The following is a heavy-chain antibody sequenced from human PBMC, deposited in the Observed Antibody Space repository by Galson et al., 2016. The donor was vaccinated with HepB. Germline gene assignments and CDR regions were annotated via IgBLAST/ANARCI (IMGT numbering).Heavy chain of an antibody. D-gene: IGHD2-15*01. V-gene: IGHV4-61*01. Sequence: ETLSLTCTVSGGSVSSVTYYWSWVRQPPGMGLEWIGYIYNSGSTNYNPSLKSRVTISVDTSKNQFSLRVSSVTAADTAVYYCARNAQDSPYYDMDVWGQGTTVTVSS. J-gene: IGHJ6*02. CDR3: ARNAQDSPYYDMDV. CDR2: IYNSGST. CDR1: GGSVSSVTYY.